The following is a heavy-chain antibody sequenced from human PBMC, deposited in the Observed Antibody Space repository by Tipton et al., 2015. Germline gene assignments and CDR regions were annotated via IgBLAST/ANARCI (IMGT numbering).Heavy chain of an antibody. D-gene: IGHD2-15*01. CDR3: ARDNEDPFDY. CDR2: IWFDETYK. J-gene: IGHJ4*02. CDR1: GFSFSSYG. V-gene: IGHV3-33*08. Sequence: RSLRLSCVASGFSFSSYGMHWVRQAPGKGLEWVAVIWFDETYKYYADSVKGRCTISRDNSNNALYLEMNSLRAEDTAVYYCARDNEDPFDYWGQGTLVTVSS.